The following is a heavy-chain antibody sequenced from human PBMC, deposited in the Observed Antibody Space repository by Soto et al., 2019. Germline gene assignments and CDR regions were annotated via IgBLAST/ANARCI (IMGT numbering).Heavy chain of an antibody. CDR2: IYYSGST. CDR1: GGSISSSSYY. V-gene: IGHV4-39*01. D-gene: IGHD1-26*01. Sequence: SETLSLTCTVSGGSISSSSYYWGWIRQPPGKGLEWIGSIYYSGSTYYNPSLKSRVTISVDTSKNQFSLKLSSVTAADTAVYYCARQGSGSWGRDYYYYGMDVWGQGTTVTVSS. CDR3: ARQGSGSWGRDYYYYGMDV. J-gene: IGHJ6*02.